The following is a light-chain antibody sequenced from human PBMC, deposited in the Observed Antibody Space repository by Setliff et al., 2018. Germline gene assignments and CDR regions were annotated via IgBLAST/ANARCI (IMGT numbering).Light chain of an antibody. V-gene: IGLV2-14*01. CDR2: DVS. CDR3: SSYTSSSTLG. J-gene: IGLJ3*02. CDR1: SSDVGGYNY. Sequence: QSVLTQPASVSGSPGQSITISCTGTSSDVGGYNYVSWYQQHPGKAPKLMIYDVSKRPSGVSNRFSGSKSGNTASLTISGLQAEDEADYYCSSYTSSSTLGFGGGTK.